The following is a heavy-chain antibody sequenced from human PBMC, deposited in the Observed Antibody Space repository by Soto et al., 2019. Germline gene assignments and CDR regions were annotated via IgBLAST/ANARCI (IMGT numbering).Heavy chain of an antibody. CDR2: VSGSGGST. D-gene: IGHD2-15*01. Sequence: QPGGSLRLSCAASGFTFSSYAMSWVRQAPGKGLEWVSGVSGSGGSTYYADSVKGRFTISRDNSKNTLYLQMNSLRAEDTAVYYCAKDPFYCSGGSCYDSGMGYWGQGT. CDR3: AKDPFYCSGGSCYDSGMGY. CDR1: GFTFSSYA. V-gene: IGHV3-23*01. J-gene: IGHJ4*02.